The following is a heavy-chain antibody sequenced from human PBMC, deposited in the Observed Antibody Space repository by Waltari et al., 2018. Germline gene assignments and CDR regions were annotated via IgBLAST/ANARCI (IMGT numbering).Heavy chain of an antibody. J-gene: IGHJ4*02. Sequence: EVQLVESGGGLVQPGGSLRLSCAASGFTFSSWMHWVRQAPGKGLEWVSLIYSGGYTQYADSVKGRFTISRDNSKNTLYLQMNSLRVEDTAVYYCARNPRYDSPDWGQGTLVTVSS. CDR3: ARNPRYDSPD. CDR1: GFTFSSW. D-gene: IGHD3-22*01. V-gene: IGHV3-66*02. CDR2: IYSGGYT.